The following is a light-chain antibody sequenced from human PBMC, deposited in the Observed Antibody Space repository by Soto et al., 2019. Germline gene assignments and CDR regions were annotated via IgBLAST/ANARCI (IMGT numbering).Light chain of an antibody. Sequence: EMVLTQSPGTLSLSPGEGATLSCRASQTVSSNNLAWYQQKPGQAPRLLIYGASSRATGIPDRFSGSGSGTDFTLTISRLEPEDFAVYYCQQYNSPLSFGGGTTVDIK. V-gene: IGKV3-20*01. CDR3: QQYNSPLS. J-gene: IGKJ4*01. CDR1: QTVSSNN. CDR2: GAS.